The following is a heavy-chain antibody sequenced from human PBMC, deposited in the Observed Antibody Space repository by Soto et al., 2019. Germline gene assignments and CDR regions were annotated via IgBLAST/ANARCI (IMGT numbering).Heavy chain of an antibody. CDR3: ARVQDY. CDR1: GGSFSGYT. J-gene: IGHJ4*02. D-gene: IGHD1-1*01. Sequence: SETLSLTCAVYGGSFSGYTRSWIRQPPGKGLEWIGYMYHSGSTYYDPSLKSRVTISIDRSKNQFSLKLSSVTAADTAVYYCARVQDYWGQGILVTVSS. CDR2: MYHSGST. V-gene: IGHV4-30-2*01.